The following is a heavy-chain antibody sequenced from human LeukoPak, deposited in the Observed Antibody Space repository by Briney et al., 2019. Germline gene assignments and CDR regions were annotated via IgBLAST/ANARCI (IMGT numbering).Heavy chain of an antibody. V-gene: IGHV3-30*03. D-gene: IGHD1-7*01. Sequence: GGSLRLSCAASGFTFSTYTMNWVRQAPGKGLEWVAVVSSDGSMDYYADSLRGRFTVSRDNSKNTMFLQFNTLRPEDTVVYYCAREGMGTTFSAWFEPWGQGTLVTVSS. CDR2: VSSDGSMD. CDR3: AREGMGTTFSAWFEP. J-gene: IGHJ5*02. CDR1: GFTFSTYT.